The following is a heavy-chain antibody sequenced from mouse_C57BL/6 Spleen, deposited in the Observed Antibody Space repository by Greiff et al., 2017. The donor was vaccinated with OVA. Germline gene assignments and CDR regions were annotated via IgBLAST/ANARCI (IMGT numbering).Heavy chain of an antibody. D-gene: IGHD1-1*01. CDR1: GFTFSSYA. V-gene: IGHV5-4*01. CDR3: AREYGSRRDYAMDY. Sequence: VQLKESGGGLVKPGGSLKLSCAASGFTFSSYAMSWVRQTPEKRLEWVATISDGGSYTYYPDNVKGRFTISRDNAKNNLYLQMSHLKSEDTAMYYCAREYGSRRDYAMDYWGQGTSVTVSS. J-gene: IGHJ4*01. CDR2: ISDGGSYT.